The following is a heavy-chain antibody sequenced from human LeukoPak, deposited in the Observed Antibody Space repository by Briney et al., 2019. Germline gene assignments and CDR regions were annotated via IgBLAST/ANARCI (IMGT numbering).Heavy chain of an antibody. CDR2: IWYDGSNK. CDR3: AGGGYSYEGYEFDY. CDR1: GFTFSSYG. V-gene: IGHV3-33*01. Sequence: PGRSLRLSCAASGFTFSSYGMHWVRQAPGKGLEWVAVIWYDGSNKYYADSVKGRFTISRDNSKNTLYLQMNSLRAEDTAVYYCAGGGYSYEGYEFDYWGQGTLVTVSS. D-gene: IGHD5-18*01. J-gene: IGHJ4*02.